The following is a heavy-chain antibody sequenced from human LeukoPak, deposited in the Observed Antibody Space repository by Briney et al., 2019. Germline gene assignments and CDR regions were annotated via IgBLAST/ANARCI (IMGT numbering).Heavy chain of an antibody. CDR3: ARVDRRQWLVRNAFDI. CDR1: GYTFTGYY. J-gene: IGHJ3*02. CDR2: INPNSGGT. D-gene: IGHD6-19*01. V-gene: IGHV1-2*02. Sequence: ASVKVSCKASGYTFTGYYMHWVRQAPGKGLEWMGWINPNSGGTNYAQKFQGRVTMTRDTSISTAYMELSSLRSEDTAVYHCARVDRRQWLVRNAFDIWGQGTTVTVSS.